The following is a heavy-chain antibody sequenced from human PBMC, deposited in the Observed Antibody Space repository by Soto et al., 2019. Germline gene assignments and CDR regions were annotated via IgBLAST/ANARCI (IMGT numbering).Heavy chain of an antibody. CDR2: MNPNSGNT. V-gene: IGHV1-8*01. J-gene: IGHJ3*02. Sequence: GASVKVSCKASGYTFTSYDINWVRQATGQGLEWMGWMNPNSGNTGYTQKFQGRVTMTRNTSITTAYMELSSLRSEDTAIYYCAIRRHSSGWIFAFDIWGQGTLVTVSS. CDR3: AIRRHSSGWIFAFDI. D-gene: IGHD6-19*01. CDR1: GYTFTSYD.